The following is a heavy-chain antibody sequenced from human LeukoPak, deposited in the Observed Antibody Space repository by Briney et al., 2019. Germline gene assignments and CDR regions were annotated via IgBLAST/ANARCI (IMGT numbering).Heavy chain of an antibody. J-gene: IGHJ6*03. CDR1: GGSISSYY. V-gene: IGHV4-59*01. CDR2: IYYSGST. Sequence: SETLSLTXTVSGGSISSYYWSWLRQPPGKGLEWIGYIYYSGSTNYNPSLKSRVTISVDTSKNQFSLKLSSVTAADTAVYYCARNRGYDFWSGYNALYMDVWGKGTTVTVSS. D-gene: IGHD3-3*01. CDR3: ARNRGYDFWSGYNALYMDV.